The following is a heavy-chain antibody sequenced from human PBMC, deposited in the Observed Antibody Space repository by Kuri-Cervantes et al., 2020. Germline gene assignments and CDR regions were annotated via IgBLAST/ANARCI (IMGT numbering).Heavy chain of an antibody. V-gene: IGHV4-39*01. CDR3: AGPSYSGYDPPFDY. CDR1: GGSISSSSYY. CDR2: IYYSGST. D-gene: IGHD5-12*01. Sequence: SCTVSGGSISSSSYYWGWIRQPPGKGLEWIGSIYYSGSTYYNPSLKSRVTISVDTSTNQFSLKLSSVTAADTAVYYCAGPSYSGYDPPFDYWGQGTLVTVSS. J-gene: IGHJ4*02.